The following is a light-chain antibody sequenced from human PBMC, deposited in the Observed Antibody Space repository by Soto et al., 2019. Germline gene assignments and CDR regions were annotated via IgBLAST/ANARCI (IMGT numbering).Light chain of an antibody. CDR1: SGSIASNY. CDR3: QSYDATNQV. J-gene: IGLJ3*02. V-gene: IGLV6-57*01. Sequence: NFMLTQPHSVSESPGKTVIISCTRSSGSIASNYVQWYQQRPGSSPTTVIYEDNQRPSGVPDRFSGSIDSSSKSASLTISGLETEDEADYYCQSYDATNQVFGGGTKL. CDR2: EDN.